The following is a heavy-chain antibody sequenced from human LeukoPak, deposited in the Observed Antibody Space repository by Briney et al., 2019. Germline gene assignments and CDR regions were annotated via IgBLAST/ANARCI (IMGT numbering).Heavy chain of an antibody. CDR3: ARNGEYCSSTSCGDY. D-gene: IGHD2-2*01. Sequence: PGGSLRLSCAASGFTFSSCRMHWVRQAPGKGLEGVAFIRYVGRDKYYADSVKGRFTISRDNSKNTLYLQMNSLRAEDTAVYYCARNGEYCSSTSCGDYWGQGTLVTVSP. CDR2: IRYVGRDK. CDR1: GFTFSSCR. J-gene: IGHJ4*02. V-gene: IGHV3-30*02.